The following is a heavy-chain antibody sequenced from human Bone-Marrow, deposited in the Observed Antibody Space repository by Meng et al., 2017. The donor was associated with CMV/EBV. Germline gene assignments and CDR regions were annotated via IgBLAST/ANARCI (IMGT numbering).Heavy chain of an antibody. V-gene: IGHV1-2*02. D-gene: IGHD5-18*01. CDR3: AARGYNYGQNFEY. Sequence: QVQLVQSGAEVKKPGASVKVSCKASGYTFTGYYRHWVRQAPGQGLEWMGWINPNSGGTSYAQKFQGRVTMTRDTSINTAYMELTSLTPDDTAVYYCAARGYNYGQNFEYWGQGTLVTVPS. CDR2: INPNSGGT. CDR1: GYTFTGYY. J-gene: IGHJ4*02.